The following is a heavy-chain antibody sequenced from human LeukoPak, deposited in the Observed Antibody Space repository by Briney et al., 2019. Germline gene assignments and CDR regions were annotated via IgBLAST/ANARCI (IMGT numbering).Heavy chain of an antibody. V-gene: IGHV1-24*01. CDR1: GYTLTELS. CDR2: FDPEDGET. Sequence: GASVKVSCKVSGYTLTELSMHWVRQAPGKGLEWMGGFDPEDGETIYAQKFQGRVTMTEDTSTDTAYMELSSLRSEDTAVYYCARAAYYYDSSGYYFDYWGQGTLVTVSS. CDR3: ARAAYYYDSSGYYFDY. J-gene: IGHJ4*02. D-gene: IGHD3-22*01.